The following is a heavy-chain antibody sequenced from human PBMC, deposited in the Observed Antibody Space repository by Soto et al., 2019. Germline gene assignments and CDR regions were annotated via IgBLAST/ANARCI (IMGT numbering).Heavy chain of an antibody. J-gene: IGHJ4*02. CDR1: GGSISSYY. CDR3: ARGTHYVSSGYSYYFDY. Sequence: SETLSLTCTVSGGSISSYYWSWIRQPPGKGLEWIGYIYYSGSTNYNPSLKSRVTISVDTSKNQFSLKLSSVTAADTAVYYCARGTHYVSSGYSYYFDYWGQGTLVTVSS. V-gene: IGHV4-59*01. D-gene: IGHD3-22*01. CDR2: IYYSGST.